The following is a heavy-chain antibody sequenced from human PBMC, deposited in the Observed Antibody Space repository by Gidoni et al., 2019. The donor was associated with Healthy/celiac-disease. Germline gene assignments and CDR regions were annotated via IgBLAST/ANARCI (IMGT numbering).Heavy chain of an antibody. CDR3: AKVAVAGGFYFDY. D-gene: IGHD6-19*01. V-gene: IGHV3-23*01. CDR1: GFTFSSYA. CDR2: ISGSGAST. Sequence: EVHLLEYGGGVVQPGGSLRLSCAASGFTFSSYAMSWVRSAPGKGLEWVSAISGSGASTYYADSVKGRFTISRDNSKNTLYLQMNSLRAEDTAVYYCAKVAVAGGFYFDYWGQGTLVTVSS. J-gene: IGHJ4*02.